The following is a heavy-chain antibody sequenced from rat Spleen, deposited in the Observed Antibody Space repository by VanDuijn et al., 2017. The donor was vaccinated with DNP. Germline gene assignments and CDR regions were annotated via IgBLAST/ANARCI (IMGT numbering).Heavy chain of an antibody. CDR3: TRTDSSYGFDY. CDR1: GFTFSNFP. Sequence: EVQLVESGGGLVQPGRSMKLSCAASGFTFSNFPMAWVRQAPTKGLEWVATITNSGGTTYCRDSVQGRFTIYRDDAKNTLYLQMTSQRSEDTATYYCTRTDSSYGFDYWGQGVMVTVSS. CDR2: ITNSGGTT. D-gene: IGHD1-8*01. V-gene: IGHV5-46*01. J-gene: IGHJ2*01.